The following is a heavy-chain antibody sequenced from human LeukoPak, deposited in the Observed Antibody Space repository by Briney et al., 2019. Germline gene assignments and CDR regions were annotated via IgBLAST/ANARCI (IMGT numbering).Heavy chain of an antibody. CDR2: ISSSSSYI. Sequence: GGSLRLACAASGFTFSSYSMNGVRQAPGKGLEWVSSISSSSSYIYYADSVKGRFTISRDNAKNSLYLQMNSLRAEDTAVYYCARIGEIGTGYWGQGTLVTVSS. CDR1: GFTFSSYS. J-gene: IGHJ4*02. CDR3: ARIGEIGTGY. V-gene: IGHV3-21*01. D-gene: IGHD3-10*01.